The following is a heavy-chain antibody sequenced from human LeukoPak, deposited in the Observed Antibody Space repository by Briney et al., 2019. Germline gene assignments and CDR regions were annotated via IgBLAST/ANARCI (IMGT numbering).Heavy chain of an antibody. CDR1: GFTFSSYG. V-gene: IGHV3-48*04. J-gene: IGHJ6*02. CDR3: AREGAVVPAAILGYGMDV. D-gene: IGHD2-2*01. Sequence: PGGSLRLSCAASGFTFSSYGMHWVRRAPGKGLEWVSYISSSSSTIYYADSVKGRFTISRDNAKNSLYLQMNSLRAEDTAVYYCAREGAVVPAAILGYGMDVWGQGTTVTVSS. CDR2: ISSSSSTI.